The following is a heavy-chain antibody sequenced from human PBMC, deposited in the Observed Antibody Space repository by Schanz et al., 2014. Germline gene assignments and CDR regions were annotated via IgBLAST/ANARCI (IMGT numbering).Heavy chain of an antibody. D-gene: IGHD3-10*01. CDR3: VRDAGWAFGDYHGMDV. J-gene: IGHJ6*02. Sequence: QVQLVQSGGEVKKPGASATVSCKASGYTFNNHGISWVRQAPGQGFEWMAWMSYNGNTKYAQSLQGRVTVTRDTSTSTSYMELRSLISDDTAVYYCVRDAGWAFGDYHGMDVWGQGTSVTVSS. CDR2: MSYNGNT. CDR1: GYTFNNHG. V-gene: IGHV1-18*01.